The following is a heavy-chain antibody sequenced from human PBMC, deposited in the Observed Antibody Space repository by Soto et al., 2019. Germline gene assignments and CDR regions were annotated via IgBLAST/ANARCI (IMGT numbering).Heavy chain of an antibody. CDR2: IYYSGRT. Sequence: SETLSLTCTVSGGSISRSSYYWGWIRQPPGTGLEWIGSIYYSGRTNYNPSLKSRVTISVDTSKNQFSLKLSSVTAADTAVYYCARSKYYYDSSGYYYGFTYGYYYGMDVWGQGTTVT. CDR3: ARSKYYYDSSGYYYGFTYGYYYGMDV. CDR1: GGSISRSSYY. J-gene: IGHJ6*02. D-gene: IGHD3-22*01. V-gene: IGHV4-39*07.